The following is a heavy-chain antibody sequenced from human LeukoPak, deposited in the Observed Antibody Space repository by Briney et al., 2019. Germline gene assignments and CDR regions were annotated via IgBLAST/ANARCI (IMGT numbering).Heavy chain of an antibody. D-gene: IGHD3-16*01. Sequence: KPSETLSLTCTVSGGSISSYYWSWIRQPPGKGLEWIGYIYYSGSTNYNPSLKSRVTISVDTSKNQFSLKLTSVTAADTAVYYCARETSQKGAQYMDVWGKGTTVTISS. V-gene: IGHV4-59*01. CDR2: IYYSGST. CDR3: ARETSQKGAQYMDV. J-gene: IGHJ6*03. CDR1: GGSISSYY.